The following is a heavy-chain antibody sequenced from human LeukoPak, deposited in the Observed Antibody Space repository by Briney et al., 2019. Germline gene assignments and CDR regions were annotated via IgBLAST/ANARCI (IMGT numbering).Heavy chain of an antibody. CDR3: ARTKVSKYYYYYFLDV. J-gene: IGHJ6*03. CDR2: IYTSGST. Sequence: EPSQTLSLTCTVSGGSISSGSYYWSWIRQPPGKGLEWIGRIYTSGSTNYNPSLKSRVTISLNTSKNQFSLKLSSVTAADTAVYYCARTKVSKYYYYYFLDVWGKGTTVTISS. V-gene: IGHV4-61*02. CDR1: GGSISSGSYY.